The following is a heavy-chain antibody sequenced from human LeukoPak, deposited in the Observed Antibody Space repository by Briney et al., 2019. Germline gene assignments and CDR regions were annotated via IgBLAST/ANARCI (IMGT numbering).Heavy chain of an antibody. Sequence: GGSLRLSCAASGFTFSNAWMSWVRQAPGKGLEWVGRIKSKTDCGTTDYAAPVKGRFTISRDDSKNTLYLQMNSLKTEDTAVYYCTTQYDFWSGYLDYWGQGTLVTVSS. CDR1: GFTFSNAW. V-gene: IGHV3-15*01. CDR2: IKSKTDCGTT. D-gene: IGHD3-3*01. J-gene: IGHJ4*02. CDR3: TTQYDFWSGYLDY.